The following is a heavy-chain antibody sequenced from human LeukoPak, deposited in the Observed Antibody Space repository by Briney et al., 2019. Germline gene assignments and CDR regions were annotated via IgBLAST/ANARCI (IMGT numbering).Heavy chain of an antibody. CDR3: ARAVYDFWSGYYPEAMDV. Sequence: SETLSLTCAVYGGSFSGYYWSWIRQPPGKGLEWIGYIYYSGSTNYNPSLKSRVTISVDTSKNQFSLKLSSVTAADTAVYYCARAVYDFWSGYYPEAMDVWGKGTTVTVSS. J-gene: IGHJ6*03. CDR2: IYYSGST. V-gene: IGHV4-59*01. CDR1: GGSFSGYY. D-gene: IGHD3-3*01.